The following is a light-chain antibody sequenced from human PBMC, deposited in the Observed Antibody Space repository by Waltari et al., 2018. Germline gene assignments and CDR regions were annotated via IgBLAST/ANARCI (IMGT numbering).Light chain of an antibody. CDR1: ISDVGAYNY. J-gene: IGLJ2*01. V-gene: IGLV2-8*01. CDR3: NSYAGSNTVI. CDR2: EVT. Sequence: QSALTQPPSASGSPGQSVTISCTGTISDVGAYNYVSWYQHHPGKAPKLIIYEVTQRPSGVPDRFSGSKSGNTASLTVSVLQAEDEADYYCNSYAGSNTVIFGGGTKLTVL.